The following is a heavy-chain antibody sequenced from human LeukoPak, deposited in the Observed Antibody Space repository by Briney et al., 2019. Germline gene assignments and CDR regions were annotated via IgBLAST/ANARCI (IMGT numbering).Heavy chain of an antibody. D-gene: IGHD1-26*01. J-gene: IGHJ4*02. CDR2: MKHDGSEK. CDR3: ARSPYSGSYGPFDY. V-gene: IGHV3-7*04. CDR1: GFTLSNCW. Sequence: HPGGSLRLSCAASGFTLSNCWMNWVRQAPGKGLEWVANMKHDGSEKSYVDSVKGRFTISRDDAKNSLYLQMNSLRAEDTALYYCARSPYSGSYGPFDYWGQGTLVTVSS.